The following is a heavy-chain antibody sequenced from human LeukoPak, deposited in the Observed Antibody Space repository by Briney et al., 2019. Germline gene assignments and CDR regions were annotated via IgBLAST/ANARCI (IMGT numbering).Heavy chain of an antibody. V-gene: IGHV1-69*13. J-gene: IGHJ4*02. CDR2: IIPIFGTA. CDR3: ARSSIVVVVAATMNLDY. D-gene: IGHD2-15*01. Sequence: SVKVSCKASGGTFSSYAISWVRRAPGQGLEWMGGIIPIFGTANYAQKFQGRVTITADESTSTAYMELSSLRSEDTAVYYCARSSIVVVVAATMNLDYWGQGTLVTVSS. CDR1: GGTFSSYA.